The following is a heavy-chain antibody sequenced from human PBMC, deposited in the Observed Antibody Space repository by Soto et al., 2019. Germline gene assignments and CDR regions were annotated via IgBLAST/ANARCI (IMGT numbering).Heavy chain of an antibody. Sequence: EVQLVESGGGLVQPGGSLRLSCAASGFTFSSYSMNWVRQAPGKGLEGVSYISSSSSTIHYADSVKGRFTISKDEAKNSLYLQMNSLRAEDTAVYYCARGLKGYYFDYWGQGALVTVSS. CDR1: GFTFSSYS. CDR3: ARGLKGYYFDY. V-gene: IGHV3-48*01. J-gene: IGHJ4*02. CDR2: ISSSSSTI.